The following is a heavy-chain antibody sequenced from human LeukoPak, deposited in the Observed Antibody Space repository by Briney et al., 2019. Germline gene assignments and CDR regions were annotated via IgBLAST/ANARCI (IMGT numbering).Heavy chain of an antibody. CDR1: GFTFSSYG. CDR2: ISYDGSNK. V-gene: IGHV3-30*18. Sequence: GGSLRLSCAASGFTFSSYGMHWVRQAPGKGLEWVAVISYDGSNKYYADPVKGRFTISRDNSKNTLYLQMNSLRAEDTAVYYCAKGTATHYGMDVWGQGTTVTVSS. CDR3: AKGTATHYGMDV. D-gene: IGHD5-18*01. J-gene: IGHJ6*02.